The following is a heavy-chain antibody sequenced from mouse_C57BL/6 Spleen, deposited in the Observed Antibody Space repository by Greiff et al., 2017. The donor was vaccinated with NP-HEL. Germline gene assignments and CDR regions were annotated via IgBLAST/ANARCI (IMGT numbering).Heavy chain of an antibody. CDR2: INPSNGGT. CDR1: GYTFTSYW. D-gene: IGHD1-1*01. Sequence: LQQPGTELVKPGASVKLSCKASGYTFTSYWMHWVKQRPGQGLEWIGNINPSNGGTNYNEKFKSKATLTVDKSSSTAYMQLSSLTSEDSAVYYCARSLIYYYGSSYFDYWGQGTTLTVSS. J-gene: IGHJ2*01. CDR3: ARSLIYYYGSSYFDY. V-gene: IGHV1-53*01.